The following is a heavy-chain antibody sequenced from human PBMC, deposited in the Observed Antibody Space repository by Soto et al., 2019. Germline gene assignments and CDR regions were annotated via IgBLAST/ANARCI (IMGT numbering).Heavy chain of an antibody. D-gene: IGHD6-13*01. V-gene: IGHV3-23*01. CDR3: ASAVAGIAAVNDY. CDR1: GFTFSSYA. J-gene: IGHJ4*02. CDR2: ISGSGGST. Sequence: EVQLLESGGGLVQPGGSLRLSCAASGFTFSSYAMSWVRQAPGKGLEWVSAISGSGGSTYYADSVKGRFTISRDNSKNTLSLQMNSLRAEDTAVYYCASAVAGIAAVNDYWGQGTLVTVSS.